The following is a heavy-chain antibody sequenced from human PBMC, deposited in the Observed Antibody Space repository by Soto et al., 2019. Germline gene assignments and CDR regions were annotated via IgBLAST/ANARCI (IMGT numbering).Heavy chain of an antibody. J-gene: IGHJ4*02. CDR1: GFTFSSYG. CDR2: IWYDGSNK. D-gene: IGHD5-18*01. CDR3: ARETHVDTAYFDY. V-gene: IGHV3-33*01. Sequence: QVQLVESGGGVVQPGRSLRLSCAASGFTFSSYGMHWVRQAPGKGLEWVAVIWYDGSNKYYADSVKGRFTISRDNSKNTLYLQMNSLRAEDTAVYYCARETHVDTAYFDYWGQGTQVTVSS.